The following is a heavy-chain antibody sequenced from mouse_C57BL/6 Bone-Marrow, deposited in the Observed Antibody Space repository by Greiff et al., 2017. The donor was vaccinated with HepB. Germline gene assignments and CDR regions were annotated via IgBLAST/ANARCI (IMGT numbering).Heavy chain of an antibody. Sequence: QVQLKQPGAELVRPGSSVKLSCKASGYTFTSYWMHWVKQRPIQGLEWIGNIDPSDSETHYNQKFKDKATLTVDKSSSTAYMQLSSLTSEDSAVYYCAGSYYSNYERFAYWGQGTLVTVSA. CDR3: AGSYYSNYERFAY. CDR2: IDPSDSET. J-gene: IGHJ3*01. CDR1: GYTFTSYW. D-gene: IGHD2-5*01. V-gene: IGHV1-52*01.